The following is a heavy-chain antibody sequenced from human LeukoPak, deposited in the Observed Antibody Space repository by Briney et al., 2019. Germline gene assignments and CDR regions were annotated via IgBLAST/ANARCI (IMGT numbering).Heavy chain of an antibody. V-gene: IGHV3-74*01. CDR3: ARSIYNYGPGADY. CDR1: GFTFSSYW. J-gene: IGHJ4*02. CDR2: TSSDGRST. Sequence: GGSLRLSCEASGFTFSSYWIHWIRQVPGRGLVWVSRTSSDGRSTTYADSVKGRFTVSRDNAKNTLYLQMNSLRAEDTAVYYCARSIYNYGPGADYWGQGALVTVSS. D-gene: IGHD5-24*01.